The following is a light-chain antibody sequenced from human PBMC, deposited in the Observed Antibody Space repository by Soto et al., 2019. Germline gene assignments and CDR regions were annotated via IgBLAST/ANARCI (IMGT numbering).Light chain of an antibody. Sequence: DIQMTQSPSILSASVGDGVTIACRASQSVTLWLTWYQQKPGKAPKLLLYKASTLESGITSRLSGNGSETDFTPTISSLQPDDIGTNYCQQYNCYPYIFGPGTKLDIK. CDR2: KAS. V-gene: IGKV1-5*03. J-gene: IGKJ2*01. CDR1: QSVTLW. CDR3: QQYNCYPYI.